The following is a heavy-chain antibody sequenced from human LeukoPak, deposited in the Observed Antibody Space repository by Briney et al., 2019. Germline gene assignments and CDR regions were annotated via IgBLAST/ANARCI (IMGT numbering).Heavy chain of an antibody. D-gene: IGHD2-15*01. CDR3: EKDIAGNTPQGGY. CDR2: ISYDGGNK. CDR1: GFIFSNYG. V-gene: IGHV3-30*18. J-gene: IGHJ1*01. Sequence: PGGSLRLSCAASGFIFSNYGMHWVRQAPGKGLEWVAVISYDGGNKYYADSVKGRFTISRDNSRNTVYLQMNSLRAEDTAVYYCEKDIAGNTPQGGYWGQGALVTVPS.